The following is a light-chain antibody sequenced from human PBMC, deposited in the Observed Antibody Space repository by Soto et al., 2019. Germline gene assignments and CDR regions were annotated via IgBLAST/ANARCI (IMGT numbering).Light chain of an antibody. CDR3: QQYKIRST. CDR2: DVS. Sequence: DIQMTQSPSSLSASVGDTVTITCRASERVATWLAWYHQKPGNAPKVLIYDVSKLGSGVPSRFSGSGSETALTLSITGLQPEDSATYFCQQYKIRSTFGQGTKVE. CDR1: ERVATW. J-gene: IGKJ1*01. V-gene: IGKV1-5*01.